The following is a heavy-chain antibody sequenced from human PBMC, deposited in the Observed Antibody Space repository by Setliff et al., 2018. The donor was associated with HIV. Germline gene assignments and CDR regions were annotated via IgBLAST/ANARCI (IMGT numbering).Heavy chain of an antibody. J-gene: IGHJ4*02. CDR1: GVSSSSHY. CDR2: SYYSGTT. D-gene: IGHD2-15*01. CDR3: ARFCSGGSCPDY. Sequence: ASETLSLTCTVSGVSSSSHYWSWIRQPPGKGLEWIGFSYYSGTTNYNPSLKSRVTISVDTSKNQFSLKLSSVTAADTAVYYCARFCSGGSCPDYWGQGTLVTVSS. V-gene: IGHV4-59*11.